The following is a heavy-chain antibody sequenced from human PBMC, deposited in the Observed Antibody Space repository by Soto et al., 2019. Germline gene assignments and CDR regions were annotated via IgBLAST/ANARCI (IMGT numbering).Heavy chain of an antibody. J-gene: IGHJ4*02. CDR2: IKSKTDGGTT. Sequence: GGSLRLSCAASGFTFSSYWMSWVRQAPGKGLEWVGRIKSKTDGGTTDYAAPVKGRFTISRDDSKNTLYLQMNSLKTEDTAVYYCTTAPSSGWYYFDYWGQGTLVTVSS. V-gene: IGHV3-15*01. D-gene: IGHD6-19*01. CDR3: TTAPSSGWYYFDY. CDR1: GFTFSSYW.